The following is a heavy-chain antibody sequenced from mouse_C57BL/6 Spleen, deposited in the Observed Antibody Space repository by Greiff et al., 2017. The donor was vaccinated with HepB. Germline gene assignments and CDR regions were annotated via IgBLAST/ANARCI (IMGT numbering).Heavy chain of an antibody. CDR2: IYPSDSET. CDR3: ARRGDSSRFAY. D-gene: IGHD3-2*02. V-gene: IGHV1-61*01. Sequence: VQLQQPGAELVRPGSSVKLSCKASGYTFTSYWMDWVKQRPGQGLEWIGNIYPSDSETHYNQKFKDKATLTVDKSSSTAYMQLSSLTSEDSAVYYCARRGDSSRFAYWGQGTLVTVSA. CDR1: GYTFTSYW. J-gene: IGHJ3*01.